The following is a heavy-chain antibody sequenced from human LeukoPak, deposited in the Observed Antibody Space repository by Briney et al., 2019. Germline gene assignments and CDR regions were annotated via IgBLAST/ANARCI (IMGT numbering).Heavy chain of an antibody. J-gene: IGHJ5*02. CDR1: GYTFTGYY. Sequence: GASVTVSFKSSGYTFTGYYMHWVRQAPGQGLEWMGWINPNSGGTNYAQKFQGRVTMTRDTSISTAYMELSRLRSDDTAVYYCARGDSDWFDPWGQGTLVTVSS. D-gene: IGHD2-21*01. CDR2: INPNSGGT. CDR3: ARGDSDWFDP. V-gene: IGHV1-2*02.